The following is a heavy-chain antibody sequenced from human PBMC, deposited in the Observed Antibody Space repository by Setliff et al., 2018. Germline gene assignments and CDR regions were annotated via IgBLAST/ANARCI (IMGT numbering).Heavy chain of an antibody. CDR2: LFDGGSA. D-gene: IGHD5-18*01. J-gene: IGHJ6*02. V-gene: IGHV4-38-2*02. CDR1: GYSISNGFY. Sequence: SETLSLTCAVSGYSISNGFYWGWIRQSPVKGLEWIGSLFDGGSAYYSPSLKSRASISLDASKNQFALKLTSATAADTAVYYCARDRTAYSYGLDVWGQGTTVTVSS. CDR3: ARDRTAYSYGLDV.